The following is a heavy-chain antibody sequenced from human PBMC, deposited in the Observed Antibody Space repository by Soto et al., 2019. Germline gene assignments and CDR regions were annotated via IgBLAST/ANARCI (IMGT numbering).Heavy chain of an antibody. V-gene: IGHV2-5*02. CDR2: IYWDDEK. D-gene: IGHD6-13*01. J-gene: IGHJ4*02. CDR3: AHRRGSSRAFDY. Sequence: QITLKESGPTLVKRTQTLTLTCTFSGFSLSTSGVGVGWIRQPPGKALDWLALIYWDDEKRYTPSLKRRVTIRKXXSKNQVVLTVVNMDPVDTATYYCAHRRGSSRAFDYWGQGTLVTVSS. CDR1: GFSLSTSGVG.